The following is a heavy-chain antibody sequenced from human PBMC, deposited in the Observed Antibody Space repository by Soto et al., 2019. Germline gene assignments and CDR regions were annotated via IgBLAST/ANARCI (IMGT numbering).Heavy chain of an antibody. Sequence: QVQLVQSGAEVKKPGASVKVSCKASGYTLTSYDVNWVRQATGQGLEWMGWMNPNSGNTGYAQRLQGRVTMTRNTSISTAYMELRSLSSEDTAVYYCAGGYEGHYEFLRFDPWGQGTLVTVSS. CDR3: AGGYEGHYEFLRFDP. V-gene: IGHV1-8*01. D-gene: IGHD3-9*01. J-gene: IGHJ5*02. CDR2: MNPNSGNT. CDR1: GYTLTSYD.